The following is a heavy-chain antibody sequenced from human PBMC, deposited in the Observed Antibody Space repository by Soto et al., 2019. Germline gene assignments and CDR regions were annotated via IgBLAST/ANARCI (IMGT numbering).Heavy chain of an antibody. CDR3: ARDSPRDYPYYMDV. Sequence: SQTLSLTCTVSGGSMSSYYWSWIRQPPRKGLEWIGYIYYSGSTNYNPSLKSRVTISVDTSKNQFSLKLSSVTAADTAVYYCARDSPRDYPYYMDVWGKGTTVTVSS. J-gene: IGHJ6*03. V-gene: IGHV4-59*01. CDR1: GGSMSSYY. CDR2: IYYSGST.